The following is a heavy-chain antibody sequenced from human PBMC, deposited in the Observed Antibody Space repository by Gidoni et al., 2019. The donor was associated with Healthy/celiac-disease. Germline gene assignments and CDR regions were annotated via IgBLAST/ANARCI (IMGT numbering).Heavy chain of an antibody. V-gene: IGHV3-30-3*01. CDR3: ARDWGSGWQAFDY. Sequence: QVQLVESGGSVVQPGRSLRLSCAASGFTFSSYAMHWVRQAPGKGLEWVAVISYDGSNKYYADSVKGRFTISRDNSKNTLYLQMNSLRAEDTAVYYCARDWGSGWQAFDYWGQGTLVTVSS. J-gene: IGHJ4*02. CDR2: ISYDGSNK. D-gene: IGHD3-16*01. CDR1: GFTFSSYA.